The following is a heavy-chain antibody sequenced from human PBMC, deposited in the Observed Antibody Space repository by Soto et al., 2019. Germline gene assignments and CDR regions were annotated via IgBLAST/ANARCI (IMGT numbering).Heavy chain of an antibody. Sequence: SMPLPLSWSVSVGSCVSDCWSWIRQPPGKGLEWIGYIYFTGSTNYNPSLKSRVTISVDTSKNQFSLKLTSVTAADTAVYYCASFKVNDRELDYWGQGTLVTSPQ. J-gene: IGHJ4*02. D-gene: IGHD1-1*01. CDR3: ASFKVNDRELDY. CDR1: VGSCVSDC. CDR2: IYFTGST. V-gene: IGHV4-59*12.